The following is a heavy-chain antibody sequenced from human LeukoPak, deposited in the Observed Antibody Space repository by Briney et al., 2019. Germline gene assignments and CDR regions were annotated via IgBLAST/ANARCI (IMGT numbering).Heavy chain of an antibody. J-gene: IGHJ5*02. D-gene: IGHD1-1*01. CDR3: ARYPLGTPNWFDP. Sequence: PGGSLRLSCATSGFTFSSYWMDWVRQAPGKGLEWIGYIYYSGSTYYNPSLKSRVTISVDTSKNQFSLKLSSVTAAATAVYYCARYPLGTPNWFDPWGQGTLVTVSS. V-gene: IGHV4-59*06. CDR1: GFTFSSYW. CDR2: IYYSGST.